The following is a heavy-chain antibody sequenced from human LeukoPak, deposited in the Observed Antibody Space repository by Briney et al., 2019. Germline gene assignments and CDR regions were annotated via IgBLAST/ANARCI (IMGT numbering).Heavy chain of an antibody. CDR2: ISSGSSTI. CDR1: GFTFSSYS. CDR3: ARDLNPLGGVIADY. V-gene: IGHV3-48*01. Sequence: PGGSLRLSCAASGFTFSSYSMNWVRQAPGKGLEWISYISSGSSTIYYAEPVKGRFTISRDNAKNSLYLQMNSLRAEDTAVYYCARDLNPLGGVIADYWGQGALVTVSS. D-gene: IGHD3-16*02. J-gene: IGHJ4*02.